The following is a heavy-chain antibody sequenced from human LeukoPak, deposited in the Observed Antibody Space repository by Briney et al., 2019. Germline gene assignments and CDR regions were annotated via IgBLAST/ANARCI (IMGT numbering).Heavy chain of an antibody. CDR2: LSGSAGST. Sequence: PGGSLRLSCAASGFTVSSNYMSWVRRAPGKGLEWVSALSGSAGSTYYADSVTGRFTISRDNSKNTLYLQMNSLRAEDTAVYYCAKSGYNRFDYWGQGTLVTVSS. CDR1: GFTVSSNY. J-gene: IGHJ4*02. CDR3: AKSGYNRFDY. V-gene: IGHV3-23*01. D-gene: IGHD5-24*01.